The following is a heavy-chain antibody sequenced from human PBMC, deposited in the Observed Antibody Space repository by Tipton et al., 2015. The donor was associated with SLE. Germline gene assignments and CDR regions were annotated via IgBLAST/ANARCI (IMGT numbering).Heavy chain of an antibody. V-gene: IGHV3-33*01. CDR2: IWFDGSGK. Sequence: SLRLSCAASGFTFGNYGMHWVRQAPGKGLDWVAVIWFDGSGKYYADSVKGRFTISRDDSRSTLYLQMNNLRAEDTAVFYCASELTQDYFDSWGQGTLVTVSS. CDR1: GFTFGNYG. CDR3: ASELTQDYFDS. J-gene: IGHJ4*02.